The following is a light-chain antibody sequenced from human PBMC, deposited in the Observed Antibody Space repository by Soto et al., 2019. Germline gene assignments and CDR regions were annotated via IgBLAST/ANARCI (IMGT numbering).Light chain of an antibody. J-gene: IGLJ1*01. CDR2: DVS. CDR1: SSDVGGYNY. CDR3: SSYTTSGTLGV. V-gene: IGLV2-14*01. Sequence: QSALTQPASVSGSPGQSSTISCTGTSSDVGGYNYVSWYQQHPGKAPRLMIYDVSNRPSGLSSRFCGSKSGNTASLTISGLQAEDEADYYCSSYTTSGTLGVFGTGTKVTVL.